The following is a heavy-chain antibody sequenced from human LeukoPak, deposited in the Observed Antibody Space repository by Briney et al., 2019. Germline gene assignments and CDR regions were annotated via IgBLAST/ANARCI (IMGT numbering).Heavy chain of an antibody. CDR3: ARDFAYDSGSSSLAGF. Sequence: ASVKVSCKASGYTFTNYGINWVRQAPGQGLEWMGWISAYSGNTNFAQKLQGRVTMTIDTSTSTTYMDLRSLRTDDTAVYYCARDFAYDSGSSSLAGFWGQGTLVTVSS. D-gene: IGHD3-10*01. CDR1: GYTFTNYG. J-gene: IGHJ4*02. V-gene: IGHV1-18*01. CDR2: ISAYSGNT.